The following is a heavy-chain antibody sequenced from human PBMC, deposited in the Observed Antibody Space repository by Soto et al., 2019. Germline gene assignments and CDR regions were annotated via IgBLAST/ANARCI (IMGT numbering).Heavy chain of an antibody. CDR2: IYSGGST. CDR3: ARDSQRGAGSATPKDAFDI. J-gene: IGHJ3*02. Sequence: GGSLRLSCAASGFTVSSNYMSWVRQAPGKGLEWVSVIYSGGSTYYADSVKGRFTISRDNSKNTLYLQMNSLRAEDTAVYYCARDSQRGAGSATPKDAFDIWGQGTMVTVSS. D-gene: IGHD6-19*01. V-gene: IGHV3-53*01. CDR1: GFTVSSNY.